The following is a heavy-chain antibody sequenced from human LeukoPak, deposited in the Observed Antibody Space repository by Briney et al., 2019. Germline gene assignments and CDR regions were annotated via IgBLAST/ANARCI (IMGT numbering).Heavy chain of an antibody. V-gene: IGHV1-46*01. Sequence: ASVKVSCKASGYTFTTYYVHWVRQAPGQGLEWMGMIYPRDGSTSYAQKFQGRVTVTRDTSTSTVHMELSGLRSEDTAVYYCARDQEGFDYWGQGTLVTVSS. J-gene: IGHJ4*02. CDR2: IYPRDGST. CDR1: GYTFTTYY. CDR3: ARDQEGFDY.